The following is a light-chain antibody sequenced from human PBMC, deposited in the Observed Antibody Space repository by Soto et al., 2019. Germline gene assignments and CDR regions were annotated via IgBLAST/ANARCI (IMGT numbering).Light chain of an antibody. V-gene: IGKV3D-11*01. Sequence: EIVLTQSPATVSLSPGERFTLSCMASQYINTRLAWYQHRPGQAHRLLIYQHYIRAAGIPARLSASGNGTDFTLNIRDVQPEDFAVYYCHKRQSWHRTFGHGTTGDIK. J-gene: IGKJ1*01. CDR2: QHY. CDR1: QYINTR. CDR3: HKRQSWHRT.